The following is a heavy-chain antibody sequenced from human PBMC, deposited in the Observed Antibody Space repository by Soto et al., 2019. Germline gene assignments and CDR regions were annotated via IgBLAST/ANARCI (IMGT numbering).Heavy chain of an antibody. D-gene: IGHD3-10*01. Sequence: QVQVVQSGAEVKKPGSSVKVSCKASGGTFSSYTITWVRQAPGQGLEWLGRIIPIFGVTNYAKKFQDRLTMSADRPTTTAYMELSSLISADTAVYYCVRDWESTTQTWGFGDSWGQGTLVTVSS. V-gene: IGHV1-69*04. CDR2: IIPIFGVT. CDR1: GGTFSSYT. CDR3: VRDWESTTQTWGFGDS. J-gene: IGHJ4*02.